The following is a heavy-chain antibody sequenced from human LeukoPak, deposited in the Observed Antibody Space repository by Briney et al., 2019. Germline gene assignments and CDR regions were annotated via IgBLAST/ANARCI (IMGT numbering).Heavy chain of an antibody. J-gene: IGHJ4*02. CDR1: DGSMKSYH. Sequence: SETLSLTCSVSDGSMKSYHWSWIRQPAGKGLEWIGRIYTSGSTDYNPSLMSRVTMSVDTSKNQFSLRLSSVTAADTAIYYCARRVLLWFGESQYYFDYWGQGTLVTVSS. CDR2: IYTSGST. V-gene: IGHV4-4*07. CDR3: ARRVLLWFGESQYYFDY. D-gene: IGHD3-10*01.